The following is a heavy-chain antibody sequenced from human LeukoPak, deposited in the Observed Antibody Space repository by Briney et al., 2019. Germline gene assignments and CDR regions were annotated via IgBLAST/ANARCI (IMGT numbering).Heavy chain of an antibody. CDR2: INHSGST. Sequence: SETLSLTCAVYGGSFSGYYWSWIRQPPGKGLEWIGEINHSGSTNYNPSLKSRVTISVDTSKNQFSLKLSSVTAADTAAYYCARSSSGYDYWGQGTLVTVSS. D-gene: IGHD3-22*01. CDR1: GGSFSGYY. V-gene: IGHV4-34*01. CDR3: ARSSSGYDY. J-gene: IGHJ4*02.